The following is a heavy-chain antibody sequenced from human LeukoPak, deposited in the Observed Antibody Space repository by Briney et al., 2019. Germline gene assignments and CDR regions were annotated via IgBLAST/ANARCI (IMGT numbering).Heavy chain of an antibody. CDR1: GGSISSYY. Sequence: SETLSLTCTVSGGSISSYYWSWIRQPPGKGLEWIGYIYYSGSTNYNPSLKSRVTISVDTSKNQFSLKLSSVTAADTAVYYCARHRYNDYWGQGTLVTVSS. D-gene: IGHD5-24*01. J-gene: IGHJ4*02. CDR2: IYYSGST. CDR3: ARHRYNDY. V-gene: IGHV4-59*01.